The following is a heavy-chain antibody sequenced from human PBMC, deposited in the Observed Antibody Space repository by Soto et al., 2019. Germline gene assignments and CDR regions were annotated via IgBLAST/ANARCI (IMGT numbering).Heavy chain of an antibody. J-gene: IGHJ6*02. CDR2: INSDGSST. V-gene: IGHV3-74*01. CDR3: TRGGQLLSL. CDR1: VFTFSSYW. D-gene: IGHD1-1*01. Sequence: GGSLRLSCAASVFTFSSYWMHWVRQAPGKGLVWVSRINSDGSSTSYADSVKGRFTISRDTSKNQVTLKLASLTAADTAIYYCTRGGQLLSLWGQGTTVTVSS.